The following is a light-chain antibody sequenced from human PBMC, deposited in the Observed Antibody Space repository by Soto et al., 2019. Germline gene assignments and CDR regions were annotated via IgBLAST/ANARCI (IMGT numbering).Light chain of an antibody. CDR1: QSVSSSY. CDR3: QHRSNWPPEIT. CDR2: DAS. J-gene: IGKJ5*01. Sequence: EIVLTQSPGTLSLSPGERATLSCRASQSVSSSYLAWYQQKPGQAPRLLIYDASNRATGIPARFSGSGSATDFTLTISSLEPEDFAVYYCQHRSNWPPEITFGQGTRLEIK. V-gene: IGKV3D-20*02.